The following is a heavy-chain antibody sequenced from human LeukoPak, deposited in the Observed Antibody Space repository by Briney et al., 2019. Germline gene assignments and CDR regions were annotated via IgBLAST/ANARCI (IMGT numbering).Heavy chain of an antibody. D-gene: IGHD2-8*01. CDR2: INPSGGST. CDR1: GYTFTSYY. J-gene: IGHJ3*02. V-gene: IGHV1-46*01. Sequence: GASVKVSCKASGYTFTSYYMHWVRQAPGQGLEWMGIINPSGGSTSYAQKFQGRVTMTRDMSTSTDYMELSSLRSEDTAVYYCARVESYCTNGICYTNAFDIWGQGTVVTVSS. CDR3: ARVESYCTNGICYTNAFDI.